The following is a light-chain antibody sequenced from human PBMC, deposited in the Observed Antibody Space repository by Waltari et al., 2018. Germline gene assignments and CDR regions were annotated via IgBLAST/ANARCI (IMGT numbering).Light chain of an antibody. CDR1: QSLSST. J-gene: IGKJ1*01. CDR2: STS. Sequence: EIVMTQSPATLSVSPGESATLSCRASQSLSSTFAWYQQKPSQAPRLLIYSTSTRATGIPARFSGSGSGTEFTLTISSLQSEDFAIYYCQQYNYWPWTFGQGTRVEIK. CDR3: QQYNYWPWT. V-gene: IGKV3D-15*01.